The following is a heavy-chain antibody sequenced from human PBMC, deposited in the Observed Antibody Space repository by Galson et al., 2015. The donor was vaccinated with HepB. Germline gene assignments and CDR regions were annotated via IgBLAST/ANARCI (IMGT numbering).Heavy chain of an antibody. CDR2: INTNTGNP. D-gene: IGHD2-2*01. CDR3: VRGYQPDY. J-gene: IGHJ4*02. Sequence: SVKVSCKASGYTFTSDAINWVRQAPGQGLEWMGWINTNTGNPRYAPDFTGRFVFSLDTSVSTAYLQITSLKPEDTAVYYCVRGYQPDYWGQGTLVTVSS. CDR1: GYTFTSDA. V-gene: IGHV7-4-1*02.